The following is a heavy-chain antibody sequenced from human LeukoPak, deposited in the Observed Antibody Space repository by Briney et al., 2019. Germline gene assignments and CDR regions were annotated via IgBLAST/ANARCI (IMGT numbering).Heavy chain of an antibody. D-gene: IGHD1-1*01. CDR3: ARGWNGFDY. J-gene: IGHJ4*02. Sequence: GGSLRLSCAPWGFTFSTSGMHWVRQAPGKGLEWVAVISYDGSYKYYADSVKGRFTISRDDAKKTLYLQMNSLRAEDTAVYYCARGWNGFDYWGQGTLVTVSS. V-gene: IGHV3-30*03. CDR1: GFTFSTSG. CDR2: ISYDGSYK.